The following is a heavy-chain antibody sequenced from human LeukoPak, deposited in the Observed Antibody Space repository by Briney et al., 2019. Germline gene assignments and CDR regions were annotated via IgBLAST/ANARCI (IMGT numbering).Heavy chain of an antibody. V-gene: IGHV3-23*01. D-gene: IGHD3-3*01. CDR2: ISGSGGST. CDR3: FTYYDFWSGFFDY. CDR1: GFTFSSYA. Sequence: GGSLRLSCAASGFTFSSYAMSWVRQAPGKGLEWVSAISGSGGSTYYADSVRGRFTISRDNSKNTLYLQMNSLRAEDTAVYYCFTYYDFWSGFFDYWGQGTLVTVSS. J-gene: IGHJ4*02.